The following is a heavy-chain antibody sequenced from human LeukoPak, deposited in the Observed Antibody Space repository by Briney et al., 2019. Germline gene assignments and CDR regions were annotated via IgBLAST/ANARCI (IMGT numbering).Heavy chain of an antibody. V-gene: IGHV1-24*01. CDR3: AREGSTITMVRGVTPYYYYGMDV. D-gene: IGHD3-10*01. Sequence: ASVKVSCKVSVYTLTELSMHWVRQAPGKGLEWMGGFDPEDGETIYAQKFQGRVTMTEDTATDTAYMELSRLRSEDTAVYYCAREGSTITMVRGVTPYYYYGMDVWGQGTTVTVSS. J-gene: IGHJ6*02. CDR1: VYTLTELS. CDR2: FDPEDGET.